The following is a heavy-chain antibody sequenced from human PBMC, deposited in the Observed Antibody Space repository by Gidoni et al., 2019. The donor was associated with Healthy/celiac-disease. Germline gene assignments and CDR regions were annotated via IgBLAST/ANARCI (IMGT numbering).Heavy chain of an antibody. V-gene: IGHV4-39*07. D-gene: IGHD2-8*01. CDR1: GGPISSSSYY. CDR2: IYYSGST. J-gene: IGHJ4*02. CDR3: ARDKGYCTNGVCYPPRRYFDY. Sequence: QLQLQESGPGLVKPSATLSLTCTVSGGPISSSSYYWGWIRQPPGKGLEWIGSIYYSGSTYYNPSLKSRVTISVDTSKNQFSLKLSSVTSADTAVYYCARDKGYCTNGVCYPPRRYFDYWGQGTLVTVSS.